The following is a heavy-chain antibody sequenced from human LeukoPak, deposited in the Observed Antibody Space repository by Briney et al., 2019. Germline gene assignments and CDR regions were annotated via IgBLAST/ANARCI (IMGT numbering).Heavy chain of an antibody. CDR1: GFIFSSHG. CDR3: AKDLIIAMDAYYFDY. D-gene: IGHD5-18*01. V-gene: IGHV3-23*01. CDR2: ISPSGDIT. J-gene: IGHJ4*02. Sequence: GGSLRLSCAASGFIFSSHGMNWVRQAPGKGLEWVSGISPSGDITYYADSVKGRFTISRDNSKNTLYLQMNSLRAEDTAVYYCAKDLIIAMDAYYFDYWGQGTLVTVSS.